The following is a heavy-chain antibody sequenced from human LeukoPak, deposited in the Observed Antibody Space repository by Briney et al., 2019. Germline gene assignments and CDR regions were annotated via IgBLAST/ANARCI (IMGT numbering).Heavy chain of an antibody. Sequence: ASVKVSCKASGYTFTGYYMHWVRQPPGQGLEWMGWINPNSGGTNYAQKFQGRVTMTRDTSISTAYMELSRLRSDDTAVYYCAREADTAMVYYYGMDVWDQGTTVTVSS. D-gene: IGHD5-18*01. J-gene: IGHJ6*02. CDR2: INPNSGGT. CDR1: GYTFTGYY. CDR3: AREADTAMVYYYGMDV. V-gene: IGHV1-2*02.